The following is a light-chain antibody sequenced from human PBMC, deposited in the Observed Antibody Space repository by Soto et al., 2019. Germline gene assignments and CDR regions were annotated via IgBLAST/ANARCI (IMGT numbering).Light chain of an antibody. CDR3: QQRRNWLP. CDR2: DAS. Sequence: EIVLTQSPATLSLSPGERATLSCRASQSVSSYLAWYQQKPGQAPRILIYDASNRATGIPARFSGSGSGTDFTLPISSLEPEDFAVSYCQQRRNWLPFGGGIKVDI. J-gene: IGKJ4*02. CDR1: QSVSSY. V-gene: IGKV3-11*01.